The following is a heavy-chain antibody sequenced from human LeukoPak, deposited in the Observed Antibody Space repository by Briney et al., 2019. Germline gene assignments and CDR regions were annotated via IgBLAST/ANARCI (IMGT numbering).Heavy chain of an antibody. J-gene: IGHJ4*02. CDR3: ARENGRSYFDY. CDR2: IYSGGNT. V-gene: IGHV3-53*01. D-gene: IGHD2-8*01. CDR1: GFTVSSNY. Sequence: GGSLRLSCAASGFTVSSNYMSWVRQAPGKGLEWVSVIYSGGNTFYADSVTGRFTISRDNAKNSLFLQMNSLRVEDTAVYYCARENGRSYFDYWGQGTLVTVSA.